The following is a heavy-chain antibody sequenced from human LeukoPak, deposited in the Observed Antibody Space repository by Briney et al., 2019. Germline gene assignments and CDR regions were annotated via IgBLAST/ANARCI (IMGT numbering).Heavy chain of an antibody. CDR3: VSPRGFSYGYFDY. V-gene: IGHV4-39*01. CDR1: GGSISSSSAY. D-gene: IGHD5-18*01. Sequence: SETLSLTCTVSGGSISSSSAYWGWIRQPPGKGLEWIGSIYYSKNTYYNPSLKSRVTISADTSKNPFSLTLGSVSATDTAVYYCVSPRGFSYGYFDYWGQGTLVTVSS. J-gene: IGHJ4*02. CDR2: IYYSKNT.